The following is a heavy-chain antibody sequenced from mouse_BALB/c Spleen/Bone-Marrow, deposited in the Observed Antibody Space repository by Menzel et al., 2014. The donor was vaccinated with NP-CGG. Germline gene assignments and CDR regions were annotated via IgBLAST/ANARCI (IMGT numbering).Heavy chain of an antibody. CDR2: IYPGNSDT. J-gene: IGHJ1*01. CDR1: DYTFTSYR. CDR3: TLAYFGQGDWFFDV. V-gene: IGHV1-5*01. D-gene: IGHD2-10*01. Sequence: EVKLVESGTVLARPGASVKMSCKASDYTFTSYRMHWLKQRPGQGLEWIGAIYPGNSDTSYNQKFKGKAELTAVRSTSTAYMDLSSLTNEDSAVYYCTLAYFGQGDWFFDVWGAGTTVTVSS.